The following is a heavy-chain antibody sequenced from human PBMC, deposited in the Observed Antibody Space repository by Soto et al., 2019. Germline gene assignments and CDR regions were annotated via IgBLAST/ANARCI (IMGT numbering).Heavy chain of an antibody. CDR2: INAGNVNT. CDR1: GYTFTNYA. Sequence: ASVKVSCKASGYTFTNYAMHWVRQAPGQRLEWMGWINAGNVNTKYSQKFQGRVTITRDTSASTAYMELSSLRSEDTAVYYCARGASSSWTSLDYWGQGTLVTVSS. CDR3: ARGASSSWTSLDY. V-gene: IGHV1-3*01. J-gene: IGHJ4*02. D-gene: IGHD6-13*01.